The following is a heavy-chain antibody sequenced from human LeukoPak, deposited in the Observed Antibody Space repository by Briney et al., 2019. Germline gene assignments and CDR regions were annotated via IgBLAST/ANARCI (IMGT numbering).Heavy chain of an antibody. D-gene: IGHD6-6*01. Sequence: PSETLSLTCTVSGGSITSYYWSYIRQPAGKGLEWIGRIHTSGSTNYNPSLKSRVTMPVDTSKNQFSLKLSSVTAADTAIYYCAREFSGTSIAARVFGSWGQGTLVTVSS. CDR1: GGSITSYY. V-gene: IGHV4-4*07. CDR3: AREFSGTSIAARVFGS. J-gene: IGHJ4*02. CDR2: IHTSGST.